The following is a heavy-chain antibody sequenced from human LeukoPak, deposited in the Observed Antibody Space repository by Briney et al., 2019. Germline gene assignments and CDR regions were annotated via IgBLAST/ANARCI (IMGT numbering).Heavy chain of an antibody. Sequence: GGSLRLPCAASGFTFSSYGMHWVRQAQGKGLEWVAVIWYDGSNKYYADSVKGRFTISRDNSKNTLYLQMNSLRAEDTAVYYCARDDPYYEILTGYYRGYYFDYWGQGTLVTVSS. J-gene: IGHJ4*02. CDR1: GFTFSSYG. V-gene: IGHV3-33*01. CDR2: IWYDGSNK. D-gene: IGHD3-9*01. CDR3: ARDDPYYEILTGYYRGYYFDY.